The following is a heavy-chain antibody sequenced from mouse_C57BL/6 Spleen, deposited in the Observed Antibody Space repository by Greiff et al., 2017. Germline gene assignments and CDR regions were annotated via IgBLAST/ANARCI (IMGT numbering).Heavy chain of an antibody. J-gene: IGHJ3*01. D-gene: IGHD2-4*01. CDR1: GYTFTDYN. CDR2: INPNNGGP. CDR3: ARGDDYDYDGFAY. V-gene: IGHV1-22*01. Sequence: EVKLQQSGPELVKPGASVKMSCKASGYTFTDYNMHWVKQSHGKSLEWIGYINPNNGGPSYNQKFKGKATLTVNKSSSTAYMERRSLTSEDSAVYYCARGDDYDYDGFAYWGQGTLVTVPA.